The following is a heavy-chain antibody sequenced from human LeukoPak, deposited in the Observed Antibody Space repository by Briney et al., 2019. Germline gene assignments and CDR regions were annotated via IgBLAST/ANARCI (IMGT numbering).Heavy chain of an antibody. V-gene: IGHV3-74*01. D-gene: IGHD1-26*01. CDR3: ARGWEPIYYYYMDV. CDR1: GFTFNSYW. Sequence: QPGGSLRLSCAASGFTFNSYWMHWVRQAPGKGLVWVSRINSEGSITSYADFVKGRFTISRDNAKNTLYLQMNSLRAEDTAVYYCARGWEPIYYYYMDVWGKGTTVTVSS. CDR2: INSEGSIT. J-gene: IGHJ6*03.